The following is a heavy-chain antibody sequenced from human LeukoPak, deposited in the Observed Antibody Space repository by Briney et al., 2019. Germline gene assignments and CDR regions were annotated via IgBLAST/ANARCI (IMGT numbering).Heavy chain of an antibody. CDR2: IIPIFGTA. V-gene: IGHV1-69*01. D-gene: IGHD6-19*01. Sequence: SSVTVSCTASGGTFSSYAISWVRQAPGQGLEWMGGIIPIFGTANYAQKFQGRVTITADESTSTAYMELSSLRSEDTAVYYCARDHSSGLYYFHYWGQGTLVTVSS. CDR1: GGTFSSYA. CDR3: ARDHSSGLYYFHY. J-gene: IGHJ4*02.